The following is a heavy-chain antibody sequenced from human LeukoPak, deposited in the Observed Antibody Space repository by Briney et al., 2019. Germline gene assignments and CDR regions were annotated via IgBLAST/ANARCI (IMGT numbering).Heavy chain of an antibody. D-gene: IGHD3-10*01. CDR1: GFTFSSYG. CDR2: ISYDGSNK. V-gene: IGHV3-30*18. Sequence: PGRSLRLSCAASGFTFSSYGMHWVRQAPGKGLEWVSVISYDGSNKYYADSVKGRFTISRDNSKNTLYLQMNSLRAEDTAVYYCAKDRTMVRGVPPDAFDIWGRGTMVTVSS. CDR3: AKDRTMVRGVPPDAFDI. J-gene: IGHJ3*02.